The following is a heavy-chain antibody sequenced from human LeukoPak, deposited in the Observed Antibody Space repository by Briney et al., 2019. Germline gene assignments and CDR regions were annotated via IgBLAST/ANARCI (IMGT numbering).Heavy chain of an antibody. J-gene: IGHJ4*02. D-gene: IGHD3-22*01. V-gene: IGHV3-23*01. CDR1: GFTFSSYA. CDR2: ISGSGGST. Sequence: GGSLRLSCQASGFTFSSYAMSWVRQAPGKGLEWVSAISGSGGSTYYADSVKGRFTISRDNSKNTLYLQMNSLRAEDTAVYYCAKDQKIVVVTADFDYWGQGTLVTVSS. CDR3: AKDQKIVVVTADFDY.